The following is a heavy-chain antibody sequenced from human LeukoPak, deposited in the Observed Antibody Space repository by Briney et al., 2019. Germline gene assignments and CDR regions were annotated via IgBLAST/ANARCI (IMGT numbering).Heavy chain of an antibody. CDR2: IKQDGSEK. D-gene: IGHD2-2*01. CDR3: ARVRAKIVVAPAAMDY. J-gene: IGHJ4*02. V-gene: IGHV3-7*01. CDR1: GFTFSSSW. Sequence: GGSLRLSCAASGFTFSSSWMSWVRQAPGKGLEWVANIKQDGSEKYYVVSVKGRFTSSRDNAKNSLYLQMNSLRAEDTAVYYCARVRAKIVVAPAAMDYWGQGTLVTVSS.